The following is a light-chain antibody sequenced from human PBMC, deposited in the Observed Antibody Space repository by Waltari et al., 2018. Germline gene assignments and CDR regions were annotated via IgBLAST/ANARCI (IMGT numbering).Light chain of an antibody. CDR1: RSDVGGYHY. V-gene: IGLV2-11*01. CDR2: DVR. CDR3: CSYAGSYPYV. Sequence: QSALTQPRSVSGSPGQSVTSSCTGTRSDVGGYHYVSWYQQHTGKAPKLMISDVRKRPSGVPDRFSGSKSGNPASLTLSGLQAEDEADYYCCSYAGSYPYVFGTGTKVTVL. J-gene: IGLJ1*01.